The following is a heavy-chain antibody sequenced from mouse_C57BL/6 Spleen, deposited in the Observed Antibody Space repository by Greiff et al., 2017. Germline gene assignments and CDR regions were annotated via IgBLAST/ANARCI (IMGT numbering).Heavy chain of an antibody. CDR1: GYTFTSYW. CDR3: ARSYSCSTQYAMYY. J-gene: IGHJ4*01. D-gene: IGHD1-1*01. V-gene: IGHV1-72*01. Sequence: VQLQQSGAELVKPGASVKLSCKASGYTFTSYWMHWVKQRPGRGLEWIGRIDPNSGGTKYNEKFKGKATLTVDKLSRTAYMQLSGLQSDCCAVYYFARSYSCSTQYAMYYWAHGTSVTVSS. CDR2: IDPNSGGT.